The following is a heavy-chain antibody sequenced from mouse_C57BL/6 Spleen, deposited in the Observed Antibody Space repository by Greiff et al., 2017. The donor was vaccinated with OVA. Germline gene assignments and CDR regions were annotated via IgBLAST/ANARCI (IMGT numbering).Heavy chain of an antibody. Sequence: QVQLQQPGAELVMPGASVKLSCKASGYTFTSYWMHWVKQRPGQGLEWIGEIDPSDSYTNYNQKFKGKSTLTVDKSSSTAYMQLSSLTSEDSAVDYCARSGAAQATNYWGQGTTLTVSS. CDR3: ARSGAAQATNY. CDR2: IDPSDSYT. J-gene: IGHJ2*01. CDR1: GYTFTSYW. V-gene: IGHV1-69*01. D-gene: IGHD3-2*02.